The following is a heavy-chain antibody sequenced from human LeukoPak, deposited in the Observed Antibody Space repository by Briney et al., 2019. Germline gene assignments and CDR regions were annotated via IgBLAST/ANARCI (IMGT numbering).Heavy chain of an antibody. CDR2: MNPNSGNT. Sequence: GASVKVSCKASGYTFTSYDINWVRQATGQGLEWMGWMNPNSGNTGYAQKFQDRVTMTRNTSTSTAYMDLSSLRSEDTAVYYCARVTLTTTIGDAFDIWGQGTMVTVPS. J-gene: IGHJ3*02. D-gene: IGHD4-17*01. CDR1: GYTFTSYD. V-gene: IGHV1-8*01. CDR3: ARVTLTTTIGDAFDI.